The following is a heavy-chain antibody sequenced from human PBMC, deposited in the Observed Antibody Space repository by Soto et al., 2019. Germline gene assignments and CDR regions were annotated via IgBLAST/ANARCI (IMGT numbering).Heavy chain of an antibody. CDR2: INISNGNT. CDR3: ARDTDLTLVTTLDY. V-gene: IGHV1-3*04. CDR1: GYTFKSYQ. Sequence: ASVKCSCKASGYTFKSYQIYWVRQAPGQRLECMGWINISNGNTEYSRNFQGRVTMTRDTSASTAYMELSSLRSEDTAVYYCARDTDLTLVTTLDYWGQGTPVTVSS. J-gene: IGHJ4*02. D-gene: IGHD4-17*01.